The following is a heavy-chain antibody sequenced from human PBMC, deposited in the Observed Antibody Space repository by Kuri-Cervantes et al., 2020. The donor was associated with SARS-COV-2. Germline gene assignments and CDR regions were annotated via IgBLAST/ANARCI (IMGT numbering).Heavy chain of an antibody. CDR2: ISGSGGST. Sequence: AGSLRLSCAASGFTFSSYAMSWVRQAPGKGLEWVSAISGSGGSTYYADSVKGRFTISRDNSKNTLYLQMNSLRAEDTAVYYCAKGLGASSDYYYYYYMDVWGKGTTVTVSS. CDR1: GFTFSSYA. D-gene: IGHD1-26*01. J-gene: IGHJ6*03. CDR3: AKGLGASSDYYYYYYMDV. V-gene: IGHV3-23*01.